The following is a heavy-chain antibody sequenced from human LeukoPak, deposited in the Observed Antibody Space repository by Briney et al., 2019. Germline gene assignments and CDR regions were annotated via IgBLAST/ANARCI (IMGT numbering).Heavy chain of an antibody. J-gene: IGHJ4*02. CDR3: ARATYDYVWGSYRKGFDY. CDR2: IIPIFGTA. Sequence: GFSVKVSCKASGGTFSSYAISWVRQAPGQGLEWMGGIIPIFGTANYAQKFQGRVTITADESTSTAYMELSSLRSEDTAVYYCARATYDYVWGSYRKGFDYWGQGTLVTVSS. D-gene: IGHD3-16*02. CDR1: GGTFSSYA. V-gene: IGHV1-69*01.